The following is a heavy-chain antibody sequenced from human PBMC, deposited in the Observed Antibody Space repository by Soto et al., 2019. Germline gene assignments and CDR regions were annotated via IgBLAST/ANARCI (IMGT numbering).Heavy chain of an antibody. V-gene: IGHV1-2*04. CDR1: GYTFTGYY. D-gene: IGHD6-13*01. J-gene: IGHJ6*02. CDR3: ARDRAAAATYYYYHYGMDV. CDR2: INPNSGGT. Sequence: RASVKVSCKASGYTFTGYYMHWVRQAPGQGLEWMGWINPNSGGTNYAQKFQGWVTMTRDTSISTAYMELSRLRSDDTAVYYCARDRAAAATYYYYHYGMDVWGQGTTVTVSS.